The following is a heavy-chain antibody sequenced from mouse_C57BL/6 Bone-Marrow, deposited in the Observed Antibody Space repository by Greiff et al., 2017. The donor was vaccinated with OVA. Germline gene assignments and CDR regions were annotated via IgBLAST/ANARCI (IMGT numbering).Heavy chain of an antibody. D-gene: IGHD1-1*01. CDR1: GYTFTSYW. V-gene: IGHV1-50*01. CDR2: LDPSDSYT. CDR3: ARGVLLRSYWYFDV. J-gene: IGHJ1*03. Sequence: QVQLQQPGAELVKPGASVKLSCKASGYTFTSYWMQWVKQRPGQGLAWIGELDPSDSYTNYNQKFKGQATLTVDTSSSTAYMQLSSLTSEDSAVYYCARGVLLRSYWYFDVWGTGTTVTVSS.